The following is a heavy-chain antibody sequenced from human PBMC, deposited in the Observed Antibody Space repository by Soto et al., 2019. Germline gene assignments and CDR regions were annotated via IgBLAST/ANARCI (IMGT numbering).Heavy chain of an antibody. CDR3: AIREISSRIDY. D-gene: IGHD3-16*02. J-gene: IGHJ4*02. CDR1: GYTFTSYD. Sequence: QVQLVQSGAEVRKPGASVKVSCKASGYTFTSYDINWVRQATGQGLEWMGWMNPNSGNTGYAQKLQGRVTMTSNTSINTAYLELSSMSSADTAVFYCAIREISSRIDYWGQGTLVTVSS. V-gene: IGHV1-8*01. CDR2: MNPNSGNT.